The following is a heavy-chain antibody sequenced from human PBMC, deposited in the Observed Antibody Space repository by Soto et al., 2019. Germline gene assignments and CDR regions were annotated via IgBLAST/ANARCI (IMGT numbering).Heavy chain of an antibody. CDR2: TIPIFGTA. CDR3: AVPVPYYDSSGYYFDY. Sequence: QVQLVQSGAEVKKPGSSVKVSCKASGGTFSSYAISWVRQAPGQGLEWMGGTIPIFGTANYAQKFQGRVTITADESTSTAYMELSSLRSEDTAVYYCAVPVPYYDSSGYYFDYWGQGTLVTVSS. CDR1: GGTFSSYA. J-gene: IGHJ4*02. D-gene: IGHD3-22*01. V-gene: IGHV1-69*01.